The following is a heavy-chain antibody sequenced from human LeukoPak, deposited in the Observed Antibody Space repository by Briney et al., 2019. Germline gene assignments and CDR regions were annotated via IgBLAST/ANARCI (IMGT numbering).Heavy chain of an antibody. J-gene: IGHJ4*02. Sequence: SETLSLTCAVYGGSFSGYYWSWIRQPPGKGPEWIGEINHSGSTNYNPSLKSRVTISVDTSKNQFSLKLSSVTAADTAVYYCARRGRYAGDYWGQGTLVTVSS. CDR3: ARRGRYAGDY. CDR2: INHSGST. V-gene: IGHV4-34*01. D-gene: IGHD3-9*01. CDR1: GGSFSGYY.